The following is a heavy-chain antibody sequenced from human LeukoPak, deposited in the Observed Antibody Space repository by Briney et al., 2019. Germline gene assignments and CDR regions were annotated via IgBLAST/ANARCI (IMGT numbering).Heavy chain of an antibody. V-gene: IGHV4-4*07. D-gene: IGHD1-26*01. CDR3: ARGRAHSGSRPPYYYYYYMDV. CDR1: GGSISSYY. Sequence: SETLSLTCTVFGGSISSYYWSWIRQPAGKGLEWIGRIYTSGSTNYNPSLKSRVTMSVDTSKNQFSLKLSSVTAADTAVYYCARGRAHSGSRPPYYYYYYMDVWGKGTTVTVSS. CDR2: IYTSGST. J-gene: IGHJ6*03.